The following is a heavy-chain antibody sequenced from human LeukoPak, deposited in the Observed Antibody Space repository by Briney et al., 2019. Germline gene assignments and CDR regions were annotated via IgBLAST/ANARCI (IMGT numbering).Heavy chain of an antibody. Sequence: SETLSLTCSVSGGYISNYFWTWIRQPPGKGLEWIGYIYSSGSTYYNPSLKSRVTISVDRSKNRFSLKLSTVTAADTAVYYCARRPTGDPKFDYWGQGTLVTVSS. V-gene: IGHV4-59*08. CDR2: IYSSGST. J-gene: IGHJ4*02. CDR3: ARRPTGDPKFDY. D-gene: IGHD7-27*01. CDR1: GGYISNYF.